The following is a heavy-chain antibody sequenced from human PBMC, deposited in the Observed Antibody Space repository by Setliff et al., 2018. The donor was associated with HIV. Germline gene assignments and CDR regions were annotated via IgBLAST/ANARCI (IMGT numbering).Heavy chain of an antibody. CDR3: ARRQSYYDILNGRAFDALDI. V-gene: IGHV4-34*01. Sequence: SETLSFTCAVYGGSFSGYYWTWIRQPPGKGLEWIGEITHGGSTNYNPSLETRVTISVDTSKNQFSLKLRFVTAADTAVYSCARRQSYYDILNGRAFDALDIWGQGTKVTVSS. J-gene: IGHJ3*02. CDR2: ITHGGST. CDR1: GGSFSGYY. D-gene: IGHD3-9*01.